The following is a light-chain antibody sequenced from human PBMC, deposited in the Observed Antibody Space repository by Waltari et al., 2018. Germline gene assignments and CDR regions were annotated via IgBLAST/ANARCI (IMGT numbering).Light chain of an antibody. CDR1: SNNVGYQG. J-gene: IGLJ3*02. CDR3: SAWDSSLSAWV. CDR2: RNN. V-gene: IGLV10-54*01. Sequence: QAGLTQPPSMSKDLRQTATLTCTGNSNNVGYQGAAWLQQHQGHPPKLLSYRNNDRPSGITEVFSASRSGNTASLTITALQPEDAADYYCSAWDSSLSAWVFGGGTKLTVL.